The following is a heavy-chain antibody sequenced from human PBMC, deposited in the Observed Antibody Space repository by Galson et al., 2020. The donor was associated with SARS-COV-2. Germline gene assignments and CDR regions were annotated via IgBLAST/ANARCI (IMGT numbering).Heavy chain of an antibody. V-gene: IGHV3-53*01. CDR3: ARVDLSGSLKGYFDD. J-gene: IGHJ4*02. D-gene: IGHD3-9*01. CDR2: IYTGDGT. Sequence: GGSLRLSCAASGFTVSSKDLAWVRQAPGKGLEWVSVIYTGDGTYYADSVKGRFTISRDKSKNTLFLQMNSLRDEDTAVYFCARVDLSGSLKGYFDDWGQGAQVTVSS. CDR1: GFTVSSKD.